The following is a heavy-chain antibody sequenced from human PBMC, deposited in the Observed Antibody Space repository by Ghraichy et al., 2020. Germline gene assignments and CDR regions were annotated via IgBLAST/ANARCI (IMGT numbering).Heavy chain of an antibody. J-gene: IGHJ1*01. CDR3: ATEGSYDFWSGYSL. D-gene: IGHD3-3*01. CDR1: GYAFTSHD. Sequence: ASVKVSCKASGYAFTSHDINWVRQAPGQGLEWMGRMNADSGNTGYAQKFQGRVVMTRDTSINTAYMELSGLSSEDTALYYCATEGSYDFWSGYSLWGQGTLVTVS. CDR2: MNADSGNT. V-gene: IGHV1-8*02.